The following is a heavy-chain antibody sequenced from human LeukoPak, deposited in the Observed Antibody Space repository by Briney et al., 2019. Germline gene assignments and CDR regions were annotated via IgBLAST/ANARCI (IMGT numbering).Heavy chain of an antibody. CDR3: ARGIAARRVGDHYYYYGMDV. V-gene: IGHV1-69*13. Sequence: SVKVSCKASGYTFTSYGISWVRQAPGQGLEWMGGIIPIFGTANYAQKFQGRVTITADESTSTAYMELSSLRSEDTAVYYCARGIAARRVGDHYYYYGMDVWGQGTTVTVSS. J-gene: IGHJ6*02. CDR2: IIPIFGTA. D-gene: IGHD6-6*01. CDR1: GYTFTSYG.